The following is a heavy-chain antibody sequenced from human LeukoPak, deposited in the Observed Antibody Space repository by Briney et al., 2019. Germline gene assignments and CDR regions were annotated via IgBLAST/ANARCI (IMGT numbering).Heavy chain of an antibody. CDR1: GGSISSYH. V-gene: IGHV4-59*08. J-gene: IGHJ4*02. D-gene: IGHD6-19*01. CDR3: AGLQTYSSGWVDY. CDR2: IYNSGNT. Sequence: NPSETLSLTCTVSGGSISSYHWSWIRQPPGKGLEWIGYIYNSGNTNYNPSLKTPLPISVATPTHQFPLKLSSVTAADTAVYYCAGLQTYSSGWVDYWGQGALVTVSS.